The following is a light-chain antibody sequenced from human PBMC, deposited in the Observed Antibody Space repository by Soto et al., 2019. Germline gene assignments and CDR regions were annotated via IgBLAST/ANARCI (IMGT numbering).Light chain of an antibody. CDR2: DAS. Sequence: EIVLTQSPATLSLSPGERATLSCRASQSISSNLAWYQQKPGQAPRVLIYDASNRAPGIPARFSGSGSGTDFTLTISSLEPEDFAVYYCQQRSSWPRTFGQGTKVDIK. CDR1: QSISSN. V-gene: IGKV3-11*01. CDR3: QQRSSWPRT. J-gene: IGKJ1*01.